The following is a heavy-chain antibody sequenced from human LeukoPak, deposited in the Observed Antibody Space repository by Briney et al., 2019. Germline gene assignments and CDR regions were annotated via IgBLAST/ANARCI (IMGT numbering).Heavy chain of an antibody. V-gene: IGHV4-34*01. Sequence: SETLSLTCAVYGGSFSGHYWSWIRQPPGKGLEWIGEINHSGSTNYNPSLKSRVTISVDTSKNQFSLKLSSVTAADTAVYYCARARRYCTNGVCYTWGNWFDPWGQGTLVTVSS. CDR2: INHSGST. J-gene: IGHJ5*02. D-gene: IGHD2-8*01. CDR3: ARARRYCTNGVCYTWGNWFDP. CDR1: GGSFSGHY.